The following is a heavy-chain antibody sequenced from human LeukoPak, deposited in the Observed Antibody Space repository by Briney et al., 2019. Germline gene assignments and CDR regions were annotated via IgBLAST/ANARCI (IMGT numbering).Heavy chain of an antibody. CDR3: ARAELVSNYFDY. D-gene: IGHD3-10*01. V-gene: IGHV4-34*01. J-gene: IGHJ4*02. CDR1: GGSFSGYY. CDR2: INHSGST. Sequence: SETLSLTCAVYGGSFSGYYWSWIRQPPGKGLEWIGEINHSGSTNYNPSLKSRVTISVDTSKNQFSLKLSSVTAADTAVYYCARAELVSNYFDYWGQGTLVTISS.